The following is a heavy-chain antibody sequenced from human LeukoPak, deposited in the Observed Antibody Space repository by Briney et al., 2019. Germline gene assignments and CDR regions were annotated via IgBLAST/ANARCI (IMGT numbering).Heavy chain of an antibody. CDR2: INHSGST. CDR1: GGSFSGYY. J-gene: IGHJ4*02. CDR3: ARGGRKGYCSGGSCYHDY. D-gene: IGHD2-15*01. Sequence: LTPSETLSLTCAVYGGSFSGYYWSWIRQPPGKGLEWIGKINHSGSTNYNPSLKSRVTISVDTSKNQFSLKLSSVTAADTAVYYCARGGRKGYCSGGSCYHDYWGQGTLVTVSS. V-gene: IGHV4-34*01.